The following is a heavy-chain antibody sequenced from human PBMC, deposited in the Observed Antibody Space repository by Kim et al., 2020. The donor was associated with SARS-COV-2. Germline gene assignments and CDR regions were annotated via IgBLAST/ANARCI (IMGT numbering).Heavy chain of an antibody. CDR2: IYYNGST. CDR3: ARARVTMIVVVQAFDI. J-gene: IGHJ3*02. V-gene: IGHV4-31*03. CDR1: GGSISSGGYY. Sequence: SETLSLTCTVSGGSISSGGYYWSWIRQHPGKGLEWIGYIYYNGSTYYNPSLKSRVTISVDTSKNQFSLKLSSVTAADTAVYYCARARVTMIVVVQAFDIWGQGTMVTVSS. D-gene: IGHD3-22*01.